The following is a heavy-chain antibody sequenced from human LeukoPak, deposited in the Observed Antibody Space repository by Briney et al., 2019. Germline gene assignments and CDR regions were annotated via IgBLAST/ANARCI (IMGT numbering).Heavy chain of an antibody. CDR3: ARSDYGGLYYFDY. V-gene: IGHV1-69*05. Sequence: SVKVSCKASGGTFSSYAISWVRQAPGQGLEWMGGIIPIFGTANYAQKFQGRVTITTDESTSTAYMELSSLRSEDTAVYYCARSDYGGLYYFDYWGQGTLVTVSS. CDR2: IIPIFGTA. CDR1: GGTFSSYA. J-gene: IGHJ4*02. D-gene: IGHD4-23*01.